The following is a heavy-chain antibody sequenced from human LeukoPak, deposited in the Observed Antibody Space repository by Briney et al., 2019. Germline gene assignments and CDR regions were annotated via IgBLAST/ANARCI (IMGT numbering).Heavy chain of an antibody. V-gene: IGHV3-30*18. D-gene: IGHD2-21*01. CDR2: ISYDGGNK. Sequence: GGSLRLSCAASGFTFSSYVMHWVRQAPGKGLEWVAVISYDGGNKYYADSVKGRFTISRDNSKNTLYLQMNSLRAEVTAVYYCAKGRGDYSHNPPDYWGQGTLVTVSS. CDR1: GFTFSSYV. CDR3: AKGRGDYSHNPPDY. J-gene: IGHJ4*02.